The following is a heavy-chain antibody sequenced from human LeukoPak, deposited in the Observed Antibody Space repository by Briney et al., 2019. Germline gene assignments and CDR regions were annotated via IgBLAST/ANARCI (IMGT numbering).Heavy chain of an antibody. V-gene: IGHV4-38-2*01. J-gene: IGHJ6*03. D-gene: IGHD6-6*01. CDR3: ARVSSPDYYYYYYMDV. Sequence: TSETLSLTCAVSGYSISSGYYWGWIRQPTGKGLEWIGRIYHSGSTYYNPSLKSRVTISVDTSKNQFSLKLSSVTAADTAVYYCARVSSPDYYYYYYMDVWGKGTTVTVSS. CDR2: IYHSGST. CDR1: GYSISSGYY.